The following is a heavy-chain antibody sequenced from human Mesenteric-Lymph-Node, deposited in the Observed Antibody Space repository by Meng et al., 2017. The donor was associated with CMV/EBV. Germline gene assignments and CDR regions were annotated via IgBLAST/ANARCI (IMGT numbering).Heavy chain of an antibody. J-gene: IGHJ3*02. V-gene: IGHV3-21*01. D-gene: IGHD2-15*01. CDR1: GFTFSSYS. CDR3: ARGVVLGAFDI. CDR2: ISSSSSYI. Sequence: GESLKISCAASGFTFSSYSMNWVRQAPGKGLEWVSSISSSSSYIYYADSVKGRFTISRDNAKNSLYLQMNSLRAEDTAVYYCARGVVLGAFDIWGQGTMVTVSS.